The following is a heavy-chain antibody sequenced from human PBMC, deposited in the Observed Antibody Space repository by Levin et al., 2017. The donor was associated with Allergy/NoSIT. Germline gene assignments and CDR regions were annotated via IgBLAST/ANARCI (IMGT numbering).Heavy chain of an antibody. CDR3: ATIYGDYSDFEY. V-gene: IGHV4-34*01. CDR2: ITHWGTT. D-gene: IGHD4-17*01. J-gene: IGHJ4*02. CDR1: GGSFSSSY. Sequence: SETLSLTCAVYGGSFSSSYWSWIRQPPGKGLEWIGEITHWGTTNYNPSLKSRVTISVDTSRNQFSLRLSSVTAADTAVYYCATIYGDYSDFEYWGQGTLVTVSS.